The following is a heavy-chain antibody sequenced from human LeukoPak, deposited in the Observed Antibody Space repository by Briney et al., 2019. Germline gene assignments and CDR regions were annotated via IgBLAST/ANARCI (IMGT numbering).Heavy chain of an antibody. CDR3: AKGTLRGSSNWYHHGMDV. D-gene: IGHD6-13*01. V-gene: IGHV3-23*01. CDR2: ISDSGGRT. J-gene: IGHJ6*02. CDR1: GFTFSNYA. Sequence: GGSLRLSCVASGFTFSNYAMSWVRQAPGKGLEWVSGISDSGGRTYNADSVKGRFTVSRDNSKNTLYLQMNSLRVEDTAVYYCAKGTLRGSSNWYHHGMDVWGQGTTVTVSS.